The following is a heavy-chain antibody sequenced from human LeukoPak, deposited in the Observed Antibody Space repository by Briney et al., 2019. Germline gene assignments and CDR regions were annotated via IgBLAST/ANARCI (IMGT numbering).Heavy chain of an antibody. CDR1: GGSISSYY. CDR2: IYYSGST. D-gene: IGHD6-13*01. Sequence: SETLSLTCTVSGGSISSYYWSWVRQPPGKGLEWNGYIYYSGSTNYNPSLKSRVTISVDTSKNQFSLKLSSVTAADTAVYYCAGVGYSSSWSSPYYYYYGMDVWGQGTTVTVSS. V-gene: IGHV4-59*01. CDR3: AGVGYSSSWSSPYYYYYGMDV. J-gene: IGHJ6*02.